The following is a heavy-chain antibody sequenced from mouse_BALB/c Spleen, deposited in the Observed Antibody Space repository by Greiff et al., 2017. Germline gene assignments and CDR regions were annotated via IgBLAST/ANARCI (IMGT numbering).Heavy chain of an antibody. CDR2: IHYSGST. V-gene: IGHV3-1*02. D-gene: IGHD2-4*01. Sequence: VQLQQSGPDLVKPSQSLSLTCTVTGSSITSGYSWHWIRQFPGNKLECMGYIHYSGSTNYNPSLKSRISITRDTSKNQFFLQLNAVTTEDTATYYWERNYYNYGAYAMDYWGQGTSVTVSS. CDR1: GSSITSGYS. CDR3: ERNYYNYGAYAMDY. J-gene: IGHJ4*01.